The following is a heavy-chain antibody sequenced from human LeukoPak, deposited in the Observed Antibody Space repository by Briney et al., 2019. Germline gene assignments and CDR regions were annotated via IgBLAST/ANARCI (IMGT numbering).Heavy chain of an antibody. CDR3: AAQPCSVGRCYLDY. CDR2: ISYHGRDT. V-gene: IGHV3-30*04. D-gene: IGHD2-15*01. J-gene: IGHJ4*02. Sequence: RSLRLSCAASGVTFSSFAMHWVRQAPGKGLEWVAVISYHGRDTYYADSVKGRFTISRDNSKNTLYLQLNSLGAEDTAVYYCAAQPCSVGRCYLDYWGQGTLVTVSS. CDR1: GVTFSSFA.